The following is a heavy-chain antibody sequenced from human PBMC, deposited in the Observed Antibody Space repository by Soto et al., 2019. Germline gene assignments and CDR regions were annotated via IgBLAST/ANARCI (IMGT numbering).Heavy chain of an antibody. CDR3: ARDTRGSGSYYTFDY. J-gene: IGHJ4*02. D-gene: IGHD3-10*01. Sequence: RGESLKISCAASGFTFSSYAMHWVRQAPGKGLEWVAVISYDGSNKYYADSVKGRFTISRDNSKNTLYLQMNSLRAEDTAVYYCARDTRGSGSYYTFDYWGEGTLVTVYS. CDR2: ISYDGSNK. V-gene: IGHV3-30-3*01. CDR1: GFTFSSYA.